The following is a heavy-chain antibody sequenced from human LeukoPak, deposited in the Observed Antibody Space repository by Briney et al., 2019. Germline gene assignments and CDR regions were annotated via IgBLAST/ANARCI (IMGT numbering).Heavy chain of an antibody. V-gene: IGHV3-64*01. Sequence: GGSLRLSCAASGFTFSGYAMHWVRQAPGKGLEYVSAISSNGGSTYYANSVKGRFTISRDNSKNTLYLQMGSLRAEDMAVYYCAREYDSSGYYAYGMDVWGQGTTVTVSS. CDR3: AREYDSSGYYAYGMDV. D-gene: IGHD3-22*01. CDR1: GFTFSGYA. CDR2: ISSNGGST. J-gene: IGHJ6*02.